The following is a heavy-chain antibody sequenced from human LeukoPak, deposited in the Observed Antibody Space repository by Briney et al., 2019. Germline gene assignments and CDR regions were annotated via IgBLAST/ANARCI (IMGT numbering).Heavy chain of an antibody. CDR1: GFTFSYYW. J-gene: IGHJ4*02. V-gene: IGHV3-7*01. CDR3: QRDRGYSTYDC. CDR2: IKQDGSKK. D-gene: IGHD6-13*01. Sequence: GGSLRLSCTASGFTFSYYWINWVRQAPGKGLEWVASIKQDGSKKRYVDSVKGRFTISRDNANNSVYLQMNQLRAEDSTVYYCQRDRGYSTYDCWGQGTLVTVSS.